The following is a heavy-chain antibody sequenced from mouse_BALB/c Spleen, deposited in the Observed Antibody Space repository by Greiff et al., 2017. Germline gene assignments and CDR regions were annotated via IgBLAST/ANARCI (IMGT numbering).Heavy chain of an antibody. D-gene: IGHD2-3*01. CDR2: ILPGSGST. V-gene: IGHV1-9*01. CDR1: GYTFSSYW. CDR3: ARYYDGYYRFAY. Sequence: VQLHQSGAELMKPGASVKISCKATGYTFSSYWIGWVKQRPGHGLEWIGEILPGSGSTNYNEKFKGKATFTADSSSNTAYMQLSSRTSEDSAVYYCARYYDGYYRFAYWGQGTLVTVSA. J-gene: IGHJ3*01.